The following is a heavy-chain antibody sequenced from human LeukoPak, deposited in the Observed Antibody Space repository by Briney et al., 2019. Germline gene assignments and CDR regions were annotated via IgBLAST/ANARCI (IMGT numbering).Heavy chain of an antibody. Sequence: SETLSLTCTVSGDSISRYYWSWIWQPPGKGPECIGYISYSGSTNYNPSLKSRVTISLDTSKNHFSLKLTSVTAADTAVFYCARSQGAYFDYWGQGILVTVSS. V-gene: IGHV4-59*01. CDR3: ARSQGAYFDY. CDR2: ISYSGST. CDR1: GDSISRYY. J-gene: IGHJ4*02.